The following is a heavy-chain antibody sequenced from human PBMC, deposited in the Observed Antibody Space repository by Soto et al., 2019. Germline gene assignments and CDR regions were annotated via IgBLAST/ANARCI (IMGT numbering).Heavy chain of an antibody. CDR3: ARGWGSKWYYFDS. J-gene: IGHJ4*02. D-gene: IGHD3-16*01. Sequence: SETLSLTCTVSGVSSTSFYWSWIRQSPGKGLEWIGYIFDNGDVKYNPSLMSRLTMSIDMSKNEFSLRLKSVTAADTAMFYCARGWGSKWYYFDSWGEGTLVTVSS. CDR1: GVSSTSFY. V-gene: IGHV4-59*01. CDR2: IFDNGDV.